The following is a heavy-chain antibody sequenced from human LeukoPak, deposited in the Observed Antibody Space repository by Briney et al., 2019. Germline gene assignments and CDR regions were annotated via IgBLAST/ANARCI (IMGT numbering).Heavy chain of an antibody. J-gene: IGHJ4*02. D-gene: IGHD3-22*01. CDR2: LYHSGNT. CDR3: ARDYYDGVFDY. Sequence: PSETLSLTCTVSGGSISSYYWSWIRQPPGKGLEWIGSLYHSGNTYYNPSLKSRVTISVDTSKNQFSLKLSSVTAADTAVYYCARDYYDGVFDYWGQGTLVTVSS. CDR1: GGSISSYY. V-gene: IGHV4-38-2*02.